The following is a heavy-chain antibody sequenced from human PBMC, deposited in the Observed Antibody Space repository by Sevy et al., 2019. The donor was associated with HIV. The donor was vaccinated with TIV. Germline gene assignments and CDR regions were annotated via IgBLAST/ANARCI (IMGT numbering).Heavy chain of an antibody. J-gene: IGHJ6*02. Sequence: GESLKISCAAAGFTFSRYGMHWARQAPGKGLEWVAVISNDGSDKEYAESVKGRFTVSRDNSKDTVYLQMNSLRLDDTAVYYCANSRGRYEGSSWLYYYYIMDVWGQGTTVTVSS. V-gene: IGHV3-30*18. D-gene: IGHD6-13*01. CDR3: ANSRGRYEGSSWLYYYYIMDV. CDR2: ISNDGSDK. CDR1: GFTFSRYG.